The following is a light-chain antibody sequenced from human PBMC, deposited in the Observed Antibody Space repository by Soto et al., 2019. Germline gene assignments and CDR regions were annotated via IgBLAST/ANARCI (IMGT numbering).Light chain of an antibody. CDR3: QVWDSSSGLV. J-gene: IGLJ2*01. CDR2: DDS. V-gene: IGLV3-21*02. Sequence: SYELTQPPSVSVAPGQTASITCGGNNIGSKSVQWYQQKPGQAPVLVVYDDSDRPSGIPERFSGSNSGNTATLTISRVEAGDEDDYYCQVWDSSSGLVFGGGTKLTVL. CDR1: NIGSKS.